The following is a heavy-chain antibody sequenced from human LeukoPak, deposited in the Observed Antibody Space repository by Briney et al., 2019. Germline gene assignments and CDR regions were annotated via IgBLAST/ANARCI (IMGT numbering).Heavy chain of an antibody. CDR1: GFTFSSYS. CDR3: ARCSSWYLEYFQL. V-gene: IGHV3-48*01. J-gene: IGHJ1*01. CDR2: ISSSSSTI. D-gene: IGHD6-13*01. Sequence: GSLRLSCAASGFTFSSYSMNWVRQAPGKGLEWVSYISSSSSTIYYADSVKGRFTISRDSAKKSLYLQMNSLTVEDTAVYYCARCSSWYLEYFQLWGQGTLVTVSS.